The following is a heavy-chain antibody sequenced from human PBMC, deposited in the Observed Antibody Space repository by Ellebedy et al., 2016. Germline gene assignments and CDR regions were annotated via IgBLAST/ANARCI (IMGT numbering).Heavy chain of an antibody. Sequence: SETLSLXCTVSGGSISTYYWTWIRQPPGKGLEWIGYIYYNGHTNYNPSLKSRLTISVDTSKNQFSLRLNSVTAADTAVYYCARSHYWSGFAPYYLNYWGQGALVTVSS. CDR3: ARSHYWSGFAPYYLNY. J-gene: IGHJ4*02. D-gene: IGHD3-3*02. CDR1: GGSISTYY. V-gene: IGHV4-59*01. CDR2: IYYNGHT.